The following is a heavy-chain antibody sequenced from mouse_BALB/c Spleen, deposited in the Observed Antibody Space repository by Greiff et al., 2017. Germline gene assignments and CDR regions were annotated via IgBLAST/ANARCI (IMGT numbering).Heavy chain of an antibody. CDR1: GFTFTDYY. D-gene: IGHD2-4*01. V-gene: IGHV7-3*02. J-gene: IGHJ3*01. Sequence: DVKLVESGGGLVQPGGSLRLSCATSGFTFTDYYMSWVRQPPGKALEWLGFIRNKANGYTTEYSASVKGRFTISRDNSQSILYLQMNTLRAEDSATYYCARVDFSWFAYWGQGTLVTVSA. CDR3: ARVDFSWFAY. CDR2: IRNKANGYTT.